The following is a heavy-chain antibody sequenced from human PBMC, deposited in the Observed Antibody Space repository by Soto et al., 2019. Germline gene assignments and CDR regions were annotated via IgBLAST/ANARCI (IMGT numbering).Heavy chain of an antibody. CDR1: GFTFSSYA. CDR2: ISYDGSNK. J-gene: IGHJ4*02. D-gene: IGHD3-22*01. V-gene: IGHV3-30-3*01. Sequence: GGSLRLSCAASGFTFSSYAMHWVRQAPGKGLEWVAVISYDGSNKYYADSVKGRFTISRDNSKNTLYLQMNSLRAEDTAVYYCARASGGGYYHNYWGQGTLVTVSS. CDR3: ARASGGGYYHNY.